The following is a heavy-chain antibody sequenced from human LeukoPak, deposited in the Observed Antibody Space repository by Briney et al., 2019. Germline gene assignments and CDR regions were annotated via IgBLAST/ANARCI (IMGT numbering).Heavy chain of an antibody. CDR1: GFPLIFYW. Sequence: GGPLRLSCAPSGFPLIFYWMHGARQAPGRGLVWVSRFNSDGSSTSYADSVKGRFTISRDNAKNTLYLQMNSLRAEDTAVYYCARSEDPDSSSWYRGLDVWGKGTTVTISS. V-gene: IGHV3-74*01. J-gene: IGHJ6*04. D-gene: IGHD6-13*01. CDR2: FNSDGSST. CDR3: ARSEDPDSSSWYRGLDV.